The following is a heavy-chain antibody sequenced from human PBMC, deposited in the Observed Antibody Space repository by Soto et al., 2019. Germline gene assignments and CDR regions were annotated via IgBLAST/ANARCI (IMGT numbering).Heavy chain of an antibody. D-gene: IGHD3-22*01. CDR1: GFTFSDYY. Sequence: GGSLRLSCAASGFTFSDYYMSWIRQAPGKGLEWVSYISSSGSTIYYADSVKGRFTIPRDNAKNSLYLQMNSLRAEDTAVYYCARTNEYYYDSSGSHPVWGQGTLVTVSS. CDR3: ARTNEYYYDSSGSHPV. J-gene: IGHJ4*02. CDR2: ISSSGSTI. V-gene: IGHV3-11*01.